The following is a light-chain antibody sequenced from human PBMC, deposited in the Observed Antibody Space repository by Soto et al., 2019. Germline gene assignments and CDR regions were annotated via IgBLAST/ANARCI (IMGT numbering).Light chain of an antibody. Sequence: AIQMTQSPSSLSSSVVDRVTITCGASQGIRNDLDWFQQKPGKAPKLLIYAASNLQSGVPARFSGSGSGTDFTLTISSLQPEDFATYYCLQKYFYPFTFGPGTKVDI. CDR1: QGIRND. CDR2: AAS. CDR3: LQKYFYPFT. J-gene: IGKJ3*01. V-gene: IGKV1-6*01.